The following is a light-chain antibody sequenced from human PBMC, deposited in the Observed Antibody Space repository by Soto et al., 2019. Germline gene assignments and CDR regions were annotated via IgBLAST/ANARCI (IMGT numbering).Light chain of an antibody. Sequence: DIQMTQSPSSLSASVGDRVTITCRASQSISSYLNWYQQKLGKAPKLLIYAASSLQSGVPSMFSGSGSGTDFTLTISSLQPEDFATYYCQQSYSTGYTFGQGTKLEIK. V-gene: IGKV1-39*01. CDR2: AAS. J-gene: IGKJ2*01. CDR1: QSISSY. CDR3: QQSYSTGYT.